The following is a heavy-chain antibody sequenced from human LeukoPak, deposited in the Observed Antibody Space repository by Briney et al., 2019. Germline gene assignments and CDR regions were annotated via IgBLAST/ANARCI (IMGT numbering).Heavy chain of an antibody. CDR3: ARDRLILAATTFDY. J-gene: IGHJ4*02. Sequence: ASVKVSCKASGYTFTDYYMHWVRQAPGQGLEWVGWINPNSGGTNYAQKFQGRVTMTRDTSISTAYMELSRLRSDDTAVYYCARDRLILAATTFDYWGPGTLVTVSS. V-gene: IGHV1-2*02. CDR1: GYTFTDYY. D-gene: IGHD2-15*01. CDR2: INPNSGGT.